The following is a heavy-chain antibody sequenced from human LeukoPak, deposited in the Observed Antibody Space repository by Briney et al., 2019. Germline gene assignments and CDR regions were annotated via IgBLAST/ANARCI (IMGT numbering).Heavy chain of an antibody. J-gene: IGHJ3*02. CDR1: GGSISSGSYY. Sequence: SQTLSLTCTVSGGSISSGSYYWSWIRQPAGKGLEWIGRIYTSGSTNYNPSLKSRVTISVDTSKNQFSLKLSSVTAADTAVYYCAREGLATADAFDIWGQGTMVTVSS. D-gene: IGHD5-24*01. CDR2: IYTSGST. V-gene: IGHV4-61*02. CDR3: AREGLATADAFDI.